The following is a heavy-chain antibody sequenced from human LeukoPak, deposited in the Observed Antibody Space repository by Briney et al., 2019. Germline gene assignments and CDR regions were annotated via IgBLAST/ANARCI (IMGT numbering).Heavy chain of an antibody. D-gene: IGHD6-19*01. CDR1: GFTFSSYA. J-gene: IGHJ3*02. V-gene: IGHV3-23*01. CDR2: ISGSGGST. Sequence: GGSLRLSCAASGFTFSSYAMSWVRQAPGKGLEGVSAISGSGGSTYYADSVKGRFTISRDNSKNTLYLQMNSLRAEDTAVYYCAKTRVAGTYAFDIWGQGTMVTVSS. CDR3: AKTRVAGTYAFDI.